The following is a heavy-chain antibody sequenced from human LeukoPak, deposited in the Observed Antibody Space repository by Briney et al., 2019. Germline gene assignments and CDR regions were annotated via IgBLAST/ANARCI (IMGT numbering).Heavy chain of an antibody. CDR1: GGSITNNNYY. CDR3: ARHKYYNFWGSFNWFDP. V-gene: IGHV4-39*01. D-gene: IGHD3-3*01. J-gene: IGHJ5*02. CDR2: IYHSGST. Sequence: SLTCTVSGGSITNNNYYWGWIRQSPGKGLEWIGSIYHSGSTYYNPSLKSRVTISVDTSKNHFSLKLSSVTAADTAVYSCARHKYYNFWGSFNWFDPWGQGTLVTVSS.